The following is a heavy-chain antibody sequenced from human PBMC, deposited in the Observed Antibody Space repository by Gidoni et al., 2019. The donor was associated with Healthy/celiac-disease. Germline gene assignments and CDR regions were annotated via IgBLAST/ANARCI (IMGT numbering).Heavy chain of an antibody. J-gene: IGHJ2*01. Sequence: LSCAASGFTFSRYWMSWVRQAPGKGLEWVANIKQDGSEKYYVDSVKGRFTISRDNAKNSLYLQMNSLRAEDTAVYYCAREETVTRWYFDLWGRGTLVTASS. V-gene: IGHV3-7*01. CDR1: GFTFSRYW. CDR2: IKQDGSEK. CDR3: AREETVTRWYFDL. D-gene: IGHD4-17*01.